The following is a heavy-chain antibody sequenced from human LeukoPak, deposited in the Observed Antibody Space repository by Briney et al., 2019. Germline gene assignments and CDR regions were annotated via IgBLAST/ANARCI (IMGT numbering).Heavy chain of an antibody. CDR3: ARGYYDFWSGTTGYFQH. Sequence: SETLSLTCTVSGGSISSYYWSWIRQPPGKGLEWIGYIYYSGSTNYNPSLKSRVTISVDTSKNQFSLKLSSVTAADTAVYYCARGYYDFWSGTTGYFQHWGQGTLVTVSS. D-gene: IGHD3-3*01. V-gene: IGHV4-59*01. CDR1: GGSISSYY. CDR2: IYYSGST. J-gene: IGHJ1*01.